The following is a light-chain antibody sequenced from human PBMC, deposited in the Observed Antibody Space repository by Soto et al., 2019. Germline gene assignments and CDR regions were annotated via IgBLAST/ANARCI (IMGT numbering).Light chain of an antibody. J-gene: IGLJ1*01. Sequence: QSALTQPASVSGSPGQSITISCTGTSSDVGNYNYVSWYQQYPGRVPKLIIYEVSYRPSGVSNRFSGSKSAYTASLTISGLQAEDEADYYCNSQTTSGIRVFGTGTKVTVL. V-gene: IGLV2-14*01. CDR3: NSQTTSGIRV. CDR2: EVS. CDR1: SSDVGNYNY.